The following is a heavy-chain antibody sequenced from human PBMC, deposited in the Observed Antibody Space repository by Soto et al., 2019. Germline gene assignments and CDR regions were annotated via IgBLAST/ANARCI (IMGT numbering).Heavy chain of an antibody. D-gene: IGHD3-22*01. CDR3: VRATYFSDSSGYTRCLDY. CDR2: SRDKPQGYST. J-gene: IGHJ4*02. Sequence: GGSLRLSCAVSGFTLSDHYIDWVRQAPGKGLEWVGRSRDKPQGYSTAYAASVKGRFTTSRDESKNSAYLQMNSLKTEDTAVYYCVRATYFSDSSGYTRCLDYWGQGTLVTVSS. CDR1: GFTLSDHY. V-gene: IGHV3-72*01.